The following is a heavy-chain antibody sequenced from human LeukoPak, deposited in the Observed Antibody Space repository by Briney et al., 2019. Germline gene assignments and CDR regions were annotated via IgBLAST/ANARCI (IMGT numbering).Heavy chain of an antibody. CDR3: AKDGRFDWFFDY. D-gene: IGHD3-9*01. CDR1: GFTFDDYA. J-gene: IGHJ4*02. V-gene: IGHV3-9*01. CDR2: ISWNSGSI. Sequence: GRSLRLSCAASGFTFDDYAMHWVRQAPGKGLEWVSGISWNSGSIGYADSVKGRFTISRDNAKNSLYLQMNSLRAEDTALYYCAKDGRFDWFFDYWGQGTLVTVSS.